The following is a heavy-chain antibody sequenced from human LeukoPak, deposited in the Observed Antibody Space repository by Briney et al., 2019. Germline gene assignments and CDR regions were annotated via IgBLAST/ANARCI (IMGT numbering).Heavy chain of an antibody. CDR3: ARATVLRYGQYYFDY. D-gene: IGHD3-9*01. CDR2: IYHSGST. J-gene: IGHJ4*02. CDR1: GGSISSSNW. Sequence: KASETLSLTCAVSGGSISSSNWWSWVRQPPGKGLEWIGEIYHSGSTNYNPPLKSRVTISVDTSKNQFSLKLSSVTAADTAVYYCARATVLRYGQYYFDYWGQGTLVTVSS. V-gene: IGHV4-4*02.